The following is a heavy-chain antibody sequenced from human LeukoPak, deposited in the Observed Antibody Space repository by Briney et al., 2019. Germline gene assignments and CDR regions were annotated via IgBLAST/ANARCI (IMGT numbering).Heavy chain of an antibody. D-gene: IGHD2-2*01. CDR3: ARQLPLRYYYYGMDV. Sequence: PSETLSLTCAVYGGSFSGYYWSWIRQPPGKGLEWIGEINHSGSTNYNPSLKSRVTISVDTSKNQFSLKLSSVTAADTAVYYCARQLPLRYYYYGMDVWGQGTTVTVSS. CDR1: GGSFSGYY. J-gene: IGHJ6*02. V-gene: IGHV4-34*01. CDR2: INHSGST.